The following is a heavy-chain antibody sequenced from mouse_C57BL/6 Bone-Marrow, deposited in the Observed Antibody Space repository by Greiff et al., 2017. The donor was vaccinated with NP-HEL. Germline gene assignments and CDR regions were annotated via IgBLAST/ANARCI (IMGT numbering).Heavy chain of an antibody. V-gene: IGHV2-4*01. CDR3: AKKGYYGSRDYAMDY. J-gene: IGHJ4*01. CDR1: GFSLTSYG. CDR2: IWSGGST. Sequence: QVQLVESGPGLVQPSQSLSITCTVSGFSLTSYGVHWVRQPPGKGLEWLGVIWSGGSTDYNAAFISRLSISKDNSKSQVFFKMNSLQADDTAIYYCAKKGYYGSRDYAMDYWGQGTSVTVSS. D-gene: IGHD1-1*01.